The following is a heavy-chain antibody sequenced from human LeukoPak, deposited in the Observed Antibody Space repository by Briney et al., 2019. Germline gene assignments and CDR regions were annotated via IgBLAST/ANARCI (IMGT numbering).Heavy chain of an antibody. V-gene: IGHV1-69*05. Sequence: SVKVSCKASGGTFSSYAISWVRQAPGQGLEWMGGIIPIFGTANYAQKFQGRVTITTDESTSTAYMELSSLRSEDTAVYYCARVRYYYGSGSGHRPEAYFDQWGQGTLVTVSS. CDR1: GGTFSSYA. J-gene: IGHJ4*02. D-gene: IGHD3-10*01. CDR3: ARVRYYYGSGSGHRPEAYFDQ. CDR2: IIPIFGTA.